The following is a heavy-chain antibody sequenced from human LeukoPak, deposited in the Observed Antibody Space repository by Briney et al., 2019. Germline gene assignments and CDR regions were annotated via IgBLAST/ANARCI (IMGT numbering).Heavy chain of an antibody. D-gene: IGHD4-17*01. CDR2: INPSGGST. J-gene: IGHJ4*02. V-gene: IGHV1-46*01. Sequence: ASVKVSCKASGYTFTSYYMHWVRQAPGQGLEWMGIINPSGGSTSYAQKLQGRVTMTRDTSTSTVYMELSSLRSEDTAVYYCARAGEPYGDRPEFDYWGQGTLVTVSS. CDR3: ARAGEPYGDRPEFDY. CDR1: GYTFTSYY.